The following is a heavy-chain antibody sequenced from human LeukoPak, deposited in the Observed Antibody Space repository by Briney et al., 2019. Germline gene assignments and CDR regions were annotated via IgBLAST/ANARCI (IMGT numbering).Heavy chain of an antibody. J-gene: IGHJ3*02. CDR2: IKPDGRDK. CDR3: ASGGGATRSGYAFDM. D-gene: IGHD1-26*01. CDR1: GFTFSDYY. V-gene: IGHV3-7*01. Sequence: GGSLRLSCAASGFTFSDYYMSWVRQAPGKGLEWVANIKPDGRDKYYVDSVKGRFAISRDNAKNSLYMQMNSLRAEDTAVYYCASGGGATRSGYAFDMWGQGTMVTVSS.